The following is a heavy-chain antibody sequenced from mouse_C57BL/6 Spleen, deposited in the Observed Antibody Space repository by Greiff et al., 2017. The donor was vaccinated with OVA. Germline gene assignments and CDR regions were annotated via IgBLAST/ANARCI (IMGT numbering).Heavy chain of an antibody. CDR2: ISNLAYSI. CDR3: AIYSNYEYFDV. Sequence: EVMLVASGGGLVQPGGSLKLSCAASGFTFSDYGMAWVRQAPRKGPEWVAFISNLAYSIYYADTVTGRFTISRENAKNTLYLEMSSLRSEDTAMYYCAIYSNYEYFDVWGTGTTVTVSS. D-gene: IGHD2-5*01. CDR1: GFTFSDYG. V-gene: IGHV5-15*01. J-gene: IGHJ1*03.